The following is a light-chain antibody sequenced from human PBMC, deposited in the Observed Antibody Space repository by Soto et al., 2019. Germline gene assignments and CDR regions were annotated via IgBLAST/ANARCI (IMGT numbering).Light chain of an antibody. J-gene: IGKJ3*01. Sequence: EIVLTQSPGTLSLSPGERATLSCRASQSVSGSCFAWYQQKPGQAPRLLTYGASSRATSIPDRFSGSGSETDFTLTSSRLEPEDFALYYCQQYGSSPFTFGPGTKVDIK. V-gene: IGKV3-20*01. CDR1: QSVSGSC. CDR3: QQYGSSPFT. CDR2: GAS.